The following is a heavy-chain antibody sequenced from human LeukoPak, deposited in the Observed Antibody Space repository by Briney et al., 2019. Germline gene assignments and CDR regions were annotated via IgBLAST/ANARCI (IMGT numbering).Heavy chain of an antibody. Sequence: SETLSLTCTVSGGSISSGGYYWSWIRQHPGKGLERIGYIYYCGSTYYNPSLKSRVTISVDTSKNQFSLKLSSVTAADTAVYYCARVGPYDSSGLDYWGQGTLVTVSS. CDR1: GGSISSGGYY. D-gene: IGHD3-22*01. CDR3: ARVGPYDSSGLDY. CDR2: IYYCGST. J-gene: IGHJ4*02. V-gene: IGHV4-31*03.